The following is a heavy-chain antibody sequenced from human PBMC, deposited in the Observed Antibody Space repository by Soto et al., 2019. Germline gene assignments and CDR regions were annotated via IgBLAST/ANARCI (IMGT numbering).Heavy chain of an antibody. J-gene: IGHJ6*02. Sequence: QVQLVESGGGVVQPGRSLRLSCAASGFTFSNYGLHWVRQAPGKGLELVAEIGYDGRSKNYGDSVKGRFTISRDNSKNKRYPEMNSLRPDDSAVYYCGRVDRWYGMAGWGQGTTVTVS. CDR1: GFTFSNYG. D-gene: IGHD6-13*01. CDR3: GRVDRWYGMAG. V-gene: IGHV3-33*01. CDR2: IGYDGRSK.